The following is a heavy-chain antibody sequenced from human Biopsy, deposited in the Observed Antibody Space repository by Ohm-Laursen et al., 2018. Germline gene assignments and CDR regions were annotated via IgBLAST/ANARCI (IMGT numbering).Heavy chain of an antibody. CDR2: IIPILRTT. D-gene: IGHD2-2*01. Sequence: GASVKVSCKVPTGTFNSYGIIWVRQAPGQGLEWMGRIIPILRTTAYAQTFLGRVTITADSPTSTVDMELTSLTSDDAAVYFCAREAIGYQLPCDDWGQGTLATVSS. CDR1: TGTFNSYG. V-gene: IGHV1-69*11. J-gene: IGHJ4*02. CDR3: AREAIGYQLPCDD.